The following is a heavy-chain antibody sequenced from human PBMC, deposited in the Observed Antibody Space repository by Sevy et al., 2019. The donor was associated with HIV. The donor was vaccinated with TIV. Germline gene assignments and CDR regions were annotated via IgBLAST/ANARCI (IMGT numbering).Heavy chain of an antibody. Sequence: KQSQTLSLTCSVSSGSIGNYYWYWIRQPPGRGLEWLGLIYYSGNTNYNPSLKSRVTMSIDTSKNQFSLGLSSLTAADTAVYYCARRAFLGGYFDSWGQGILVTVSS. CDR1: SGSIGNYY. J-gene: IGHJ4*03. CDR3: ARRAFLGGYFDS. D-gene: IGHD3-16*01. CDR2: IYYSGNT. V-gene: IGHV4-59*08.